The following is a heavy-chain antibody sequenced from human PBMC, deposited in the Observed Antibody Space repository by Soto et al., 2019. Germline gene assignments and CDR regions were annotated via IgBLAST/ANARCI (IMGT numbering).Heavy chain of an antibody. D-gene: IGHD5-12*01. CDR1: GGSISSGGYY. V-gene: IGHV4-31*03. CDR2: IYYSGST. CDR3: ARLPGYIVATSRYYFDY. J-gene: IGHJ4*02. Sequence: PSETLSLTCTVSGGSISSGGYYWSWIRQHPGKGLEWIGYIYYSGSTYYNPSLKSRVTISVDTSKDQFSLKLSSVTAADTAVYYCARLPGYIVATSRYYFDYWGQGTLVTVSS.